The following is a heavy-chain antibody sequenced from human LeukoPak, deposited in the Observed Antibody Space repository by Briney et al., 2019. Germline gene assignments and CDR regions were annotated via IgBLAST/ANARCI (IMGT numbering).Heavy chain of an antibody. D-gene: IGHD3-9*01. J-gene: IGHJ4*02. CDR3: ASGLRYFDLYY. CDR1: GGSISSSSYY. CDR2: IYTSGST. V-gene: IGHV4-61*02. Sequence: SETLSLTCPVSGGSISSSSYYWSWIRQPAGKGLEWIGRIYTSGSTNYNPSLKSRVTISVDTSKNQFSLKLSSVTAADTAVYYCASGLRYFDLYYWGQGTLVTVSS.